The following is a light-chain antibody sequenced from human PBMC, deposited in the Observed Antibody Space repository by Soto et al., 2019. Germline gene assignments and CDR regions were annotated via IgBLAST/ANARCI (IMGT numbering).Light chain of an antibody. V-gene: IGKV1-5*03. CDR2: KAS. Sequence: DIQMTKSPSTLSASVGDRVTITCRASQSIDTWLAWHQQKPGQVPKLLISKASSLESGVPSRFSGSGSGTEFTLTISSLQPDDSATYYCQQYNSYRAFGQGTKVDSK. CDR1: QSIDTW. J-gene: IGKJ1*01. CDR3: QQYNSYRA.